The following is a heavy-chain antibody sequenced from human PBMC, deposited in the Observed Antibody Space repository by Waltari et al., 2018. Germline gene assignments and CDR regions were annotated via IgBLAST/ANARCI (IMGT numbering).Heavy chain of an antibody. Sequence: QVQLQESGPGLVKPSETLSLTCTVSGGSISSYYWSWIRQPPGKGLEWIGYIYYSGSTNYNPSLKSRVTISVDTSKNQFSLKLSSVTAADTAVYYCARKGVGAKADDAFDIWGQGTMVTVSS. CDR2: IYYSGST. D-gene: IGHD1-26*01. CDR1: GGSISSYY. V-gene: IGHV4-59*01. CDR3: ARKGVGAKADDAFDI. J-gene: IGHJ3*02.